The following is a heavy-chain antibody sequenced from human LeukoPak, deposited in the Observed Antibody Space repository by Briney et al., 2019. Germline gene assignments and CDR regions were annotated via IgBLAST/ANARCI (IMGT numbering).Heavy chain of an antibody. CDR1: GFTFSSFG. V-gene: IGHV3-21*01. J-gene: IGHJ6*02. CDR3: AREGAWYVSGSYSGYFYGMDV. CDR2: ISSSGGYI. D-gene: IGHD3-10*01. Sequence: GGSLRLSCAASGFTFSSFGMNWVRQAPGKGLDWVSSISSSGGYIYYADSVKGRFTVSRDNAKNSLYLQMNSLRAEDTAVYYCAREGAWYVSGSYSGYFYGMDVWGQGTTVTVSS.